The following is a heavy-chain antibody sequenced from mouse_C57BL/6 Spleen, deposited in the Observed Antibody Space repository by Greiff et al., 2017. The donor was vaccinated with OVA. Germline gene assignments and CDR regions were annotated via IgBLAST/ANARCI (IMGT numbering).Heavy chain of an antibody. V-gene: IGHV14-2*01. CDR2: IDPEDGGT. Sequence: EVQLQQSGAELVKPGASVKLSCTASGFNFKDYYMHWVKQRPEQGLEWIGRIDPEDGGTTYAPKFQGKATITADTSSNTAYLQLSSLTSEDTDVYYSAINNAMDYWGQGTSVTVSS. J-gene: IGHJ4*01. CDR1: GFNFKDYY. CDR3: AINNAMDY.